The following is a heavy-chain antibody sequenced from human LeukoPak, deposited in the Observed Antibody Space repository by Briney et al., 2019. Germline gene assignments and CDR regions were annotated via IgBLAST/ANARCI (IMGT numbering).Heavy chain of an antibody. D-gene: IGHD5-12*01. Sequence: GGSLRHTCAASGFTFDDYAMHWVRQTPRKGLESVSGISWNSGTKGYADSVKGRFTISRDNAKNSLYLQMNSLRAEDTAVYYCAREHSGYDFPGRDYYYMDVWGKGTTVTVSS. CDR3: AREHSGYDFPGRDYYYMDV. J-gene: IGHJ6*03. CDR2: ISWNSGTK. V-gene: IGHV3-9*01. CDR1: GFTFDDYA.